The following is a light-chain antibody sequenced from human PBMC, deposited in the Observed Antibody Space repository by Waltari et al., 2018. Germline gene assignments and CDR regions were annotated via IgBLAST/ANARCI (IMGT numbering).Light chain of an antibody. Sequence: DIQITQSPSSLSASVEDRFTITCRASQSISSYLNWYQQKPGKAPKLLIYAASSLQSGVPSRFSGSGSGTDFTLTISSLQPEDFATYYCQQSYSTPRTFGQGTKVEIK. CDR1: QSISSY. CDR2: AAS. CDR3: QQSYSTPRT. V-gene: IGKV1-39*01. J-gene: IGKJ1*01.